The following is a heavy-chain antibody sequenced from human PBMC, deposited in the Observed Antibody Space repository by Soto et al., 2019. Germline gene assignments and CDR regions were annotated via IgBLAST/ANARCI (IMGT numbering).Heavy chain of an antibody. V-gene: IGHV3-30-3*01. J-gene: IGHJ4*02. Sequence: HPGGSLRLSCAASGFAFSSYAMHWVRRAPGKGLEWVAVISYDASNKYYADSVKGRFTISRDNSKNTMYLQMSSLRAEDTAVYYCASPFSSGWYGDFDYWGQGTLVTVS. CDR2: ISYDASNK. D-gene: IGHD6-19*01. CDR1: GFAFSSYA. CDR3: ASPFSSGWYGDFDY.